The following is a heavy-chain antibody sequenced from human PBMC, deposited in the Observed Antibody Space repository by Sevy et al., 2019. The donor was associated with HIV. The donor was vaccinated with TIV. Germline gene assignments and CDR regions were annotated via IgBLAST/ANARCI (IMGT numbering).Heavy chain of an antibody. V-gene: IGHV3-33*07. CDR3: ARETDNSARWLDP. CDR1: GFTFSSFW. CDR2: IWHDGSNK. Sequence: GGSLRLSCAASGFTFSSFWMYWVRQAPGKGLEWVAFIWHDGSNKYMADSVKGRFTISRDNSKNTLFLQMNSLTVEDTAVYYCARETDNSARWLDPWGQGTLVTVSS. D-gene: IGHD4-4*01. J-gene: IGHJ5*02.